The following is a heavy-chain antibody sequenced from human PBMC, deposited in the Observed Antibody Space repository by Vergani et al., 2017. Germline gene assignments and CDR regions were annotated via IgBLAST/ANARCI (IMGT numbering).Heavy chain of an antibody. CDR2: INSDGSST. J-gene: IGHJ6*02. Sequence: EVQLVESGGGLVQPGGSLRLSCAASGFTFSFYWMHWVRQAPGKGLLWVSHINSDGSSTSYADSVKGRFTISRDNAKKTLYLQMNSLRAEDTGVYYCARDLLPNYDFWSGYSHAYCYYYGMDVWGQGSTVTVSS. CDR3: ARDLLPNYDFWSGYSHAYCYYYGMDV. CDR1: GFTFSFYW. D-gene: IGHD3-3*01. V-gene: IGHV3-74*01.